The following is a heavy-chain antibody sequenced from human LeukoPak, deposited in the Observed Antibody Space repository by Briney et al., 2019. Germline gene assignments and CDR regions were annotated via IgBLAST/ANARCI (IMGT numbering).Heavy chain of an antibody. Sequence: PGRSLRLSCAASGFTFDDYAMHWVRHAPGKGLEWVSGISWNSGSIGYADSVKGRFTISRDNAKNSLYLQMNSLRAEDTALYYCATLGYSSGWFLGYYGMDVWGQGTTVTVSS. CDR2: ISWNSGSI. CDR3: ATLGYSSGWFLGYYGMDV. CDR1: GFTFDDYA. V-gene: IGHV3-9*01. D-gene: IGHD6-19*01. J-gene: IGHJ6*02.